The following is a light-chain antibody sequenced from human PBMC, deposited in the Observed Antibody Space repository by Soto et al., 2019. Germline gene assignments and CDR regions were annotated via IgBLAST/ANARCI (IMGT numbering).Light chain of an antibody. J-gene: IGLJ2*01. CDR3: HSCDSGRSVYLV. CDR2: GNS. CDR1: SSNIGAGYD. V-gene: IGLV1-40*01. Sequence: QSVLTQPPSVSGTPGQRVTISCTGSSSNIGAGYDVHWYQQLPGTAPKLIIYGNSNRPSGVPDRFSGSNSGTSASLAITGLRLEDEDDYDCHSCDSGRSVYLVFGAGTKLTVL.